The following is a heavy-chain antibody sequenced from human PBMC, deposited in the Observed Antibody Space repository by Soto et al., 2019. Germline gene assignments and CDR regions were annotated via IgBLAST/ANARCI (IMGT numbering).Heavy chain of an antibody. CDR2: ISGSGGST. D-gene: IGHD3-3*01. CDR1: GFTFSSDA. J-gene: IGHJ4*02. CDR3: AKDPEVDFWGGYYPTNYFDY. V-gene: IGHV3-23*01. Sequence: PGGSLRLSCAASGFTFSSDAMSWVRQAPGKGLEWVSAISGSGGSTYYADSVKGRFTISRDNCKNTLYLLMNSLRAEDTAVDYFAKDPEVDFWGGYYPTNYFDYWGQGTLVTVSS.